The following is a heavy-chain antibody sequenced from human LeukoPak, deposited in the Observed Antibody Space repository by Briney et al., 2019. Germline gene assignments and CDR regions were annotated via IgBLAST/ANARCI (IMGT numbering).Heavy chain of an antibody. CDR3: AKDRWAPF. CDR2: ISGIGTTM. J-gene: IGHJ3*01. V-gene: IGHV3-48*03. Sequence: PGGSLRLSCEASGFTFRSYAMVWVRQAPGKGLEYISYISGIGTTMYHADSVKGRFTISRDNAKNSVFLQMNSLRIEDTAVYYCAKDRWAPFGGQGTMVTVSS. CDR1: GFTFRSYA. D-gene: IGHD6-13*01.